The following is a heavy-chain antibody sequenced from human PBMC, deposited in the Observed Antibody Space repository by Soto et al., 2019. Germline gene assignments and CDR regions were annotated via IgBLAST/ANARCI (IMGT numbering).Heavy chain of an antibody. CDR2: FYYDGST. D-gene: IGHD1-20*01. CDR3: ARRVDAPRYFGLDV. J-gene: IGHJ6*02. V-gene: IGHV4-39*01. Sequence: SETLSLTCTVSGGSVGDTRYYWAWIRQPPGKGLECIGIFYYDGSTYNNPSLKSRVTLAVDTSKNQLSLRLRSLTAADTATYYCARRVDAPRYFGLDVWGQGTTVT. CDR1: GGSVGDTRYY.